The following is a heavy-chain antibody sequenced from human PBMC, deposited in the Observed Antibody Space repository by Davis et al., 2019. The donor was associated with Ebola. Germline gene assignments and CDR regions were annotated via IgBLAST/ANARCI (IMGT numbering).Heavy chain of an antibody. J-gene: IGHJ3*01. CDR1: GGSVNSGSYY. V-gene: IGHV4-39*01. Sequence: MPSETLSLTCTVSGGSVNSGSYYWGWVRQPPGKGLEWIGSIYYSGSTYYNPSLRSRVTISIDTSKNQFSLKLTSVSAADTAVYYCARREDAFHVWGHGTMVTVSS. CDR2: IYYSGST. CDR3: ARREDAFHV.